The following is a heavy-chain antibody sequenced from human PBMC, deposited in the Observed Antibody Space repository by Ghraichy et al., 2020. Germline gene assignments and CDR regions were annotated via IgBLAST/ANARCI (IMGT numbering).Heavy chain of an antibody. V-gene: IGHV6-1*01. D-gene: IGHD3-22*01. J-gene: IGHJ6*02. Sequence: LSLTCAIFGDSVSSNSAAWNWIRQSPSRGLEWLGRTYYRSKWYNDYAVSVKSRITVNPDTSNNHFSLHLNSVTPDDTAVYYCAREADSSGYYGLDVWGQGTTVTVSS. CDR3: AREADSSGYYGLDV. CDR1: GDSVSSNSAA. CDR2: TYYRSKWYN.